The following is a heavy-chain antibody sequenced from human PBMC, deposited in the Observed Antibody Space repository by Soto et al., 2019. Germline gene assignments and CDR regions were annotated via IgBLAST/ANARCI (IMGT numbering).Heavy chain of an antibody. V-gene: IGHV4-59*01. Sequence: SETLSLTCTVSGGSISSYYWSWIRQPPGKGLEWIGYIYYSGSTNYNPSLKSRVTISVDTSKNQFSLKLSSVTAADTAVYYCARGPYGSGSYPNYYYYGMDVWGQGTRSPSP. D-gene: IGHD3-10*01. CDR2: IYYSGST. J-gene: IGHJ6*02. CDR3: ARGPYGSGSYPNYYYYGMDV. CDR1: GGSISSYY.